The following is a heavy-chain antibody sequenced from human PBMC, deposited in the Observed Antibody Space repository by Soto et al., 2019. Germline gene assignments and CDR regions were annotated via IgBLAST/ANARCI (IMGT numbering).Heavy chain of an antibody. CDR3: AAEAEVAATLFDY. CDR2: IVVGSGNT. CDR1: GFTFTSSA. Sequence: SVKVSCKASGFTFTSSAVQWVRQARGQRLEWIGWIVVGSGNTNYAQKFQERVTITRDMSTSTAYMELSSLRSEDTAVYYCAAEAEVAATLFDYWGQGTLVTVYS. V-gene: IGHV1-58*01. J-gene: IGHJ4*02. D-gene: IGHD2-15*01.